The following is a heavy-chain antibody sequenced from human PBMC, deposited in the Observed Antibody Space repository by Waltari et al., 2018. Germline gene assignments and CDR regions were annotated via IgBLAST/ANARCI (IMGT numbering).Heavy chain of an antibody. Sequence: ESGGGVVQPGGSLRLSCEASGFNFRSYAMHWVRRAPGRGLEWVAVILYDGVKKYYADSVKGRFTISRDNSRNTLFLQMNSLRPEDTAVYYCTKVLQGVTLDRGVVKSIFNYAMDVWGQGTTVIVSS. CDR1: GFNFRSYA. J-gene: IGHJ6*02. D-gene: IGHD3-10*01. CDR2: ILYDGVKK. CDR3: TKVLQGVTLDRGVVKSIFNYAMDV. V-gene: IGHV3-30*01.